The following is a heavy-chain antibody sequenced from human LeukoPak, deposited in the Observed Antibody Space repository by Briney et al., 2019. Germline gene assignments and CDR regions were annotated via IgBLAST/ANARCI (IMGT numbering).Heavy chain of an antibody. V-gene: IGHV3-23*01. Sequence: GGSLRLSCGASGFSFRDYAMSWLRQAPGKGLEWVSAISASDGSTYYADSVKGRFTISRDNSKNTLYLQMNSLRAEDTAEYYCAKSLLTTATGTGRAFDTWGQGTMVTVSS. CDR1: GFSFRDYA. CDR2: ISASDGST. J-gene: IGHJ3*02. CDR3: AKSLLTTATGTGRAFDT. D-gene: IGHD1-1*01.